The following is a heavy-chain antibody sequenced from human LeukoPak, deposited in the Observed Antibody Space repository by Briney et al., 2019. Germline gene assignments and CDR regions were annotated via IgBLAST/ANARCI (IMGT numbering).Heavy chain of an antibody. V-gene: IGHV6-1*01. J-gene: IGHJ5*02. CDR2: TYYRSKWYN. CDR3: ARGWNGGLLWFGESKKYNWFDP. Sequence: SQTLSLTCAISGDSVSSNSAAWNWIRQSPSRGLEWLGRTYYRSKWYNDYAVSMKSRITINPDTSKNQFSLQLNSVTPEDTAVYYCARGWNGGLLWFGESKKYNWFDPWGQGTLVTVSS. D-gene: IGHD3-10*01. CDR1: GDSVSSNSAA.